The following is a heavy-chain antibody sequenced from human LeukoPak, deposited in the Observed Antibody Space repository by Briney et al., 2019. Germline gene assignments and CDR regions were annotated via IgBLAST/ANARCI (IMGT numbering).Heavy chain of an antibody. CDR1: GGSFSGYY. CDR2: INHSGST. V-gene: IGHV4-34*01. D-gene: IGHD2-2*01. Sequence: SETLSLTCAVYGGSFSGYYWSWIRQPPGKGLEWIGEINHSGSTNYNPSLKSRVTISVDTSKNQFSLKLSSVTAADTAVYYCARAGCGITSCKVYDHWGQGTLVTVSS. J-gene: IGHJ4*02. CDR3: ARAGCGITSCKVYDH.